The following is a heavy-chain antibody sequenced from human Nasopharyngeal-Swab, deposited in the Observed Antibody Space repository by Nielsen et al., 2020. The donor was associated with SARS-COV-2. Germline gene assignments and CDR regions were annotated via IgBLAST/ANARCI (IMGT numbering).Heavy chain of an antibody. CDR1: GFTFDDYG. CDR3: TKDSGWLATF. V-gene: IGHV3-23*01. D-gene: IGHD6-19*01. J-gene: IGHJ6*02. Sequence: GESLKISWAASGFTFDDYGMHWVRQAPGKGLEWVSGIARSGTTTYYADSVKGRFTISRDNSKNTLYLQMNSLRAEDTALYYCTKDSGWLATFWGQGTAVTVSS. CDR2: IARSGTTT.